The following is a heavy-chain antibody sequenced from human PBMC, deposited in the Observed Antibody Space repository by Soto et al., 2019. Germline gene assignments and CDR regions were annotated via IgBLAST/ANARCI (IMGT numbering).Heavy chain of an antibody. CDR2: IHYSGST. CDR3: TVGGAGHPFDY. J-gene: IGHJ4*02. D-gene: IGHD3-16*01. CDR1: GVSITSHY. Sequence: QVQLQESGPGLVKPSETLSLTCTVAGVSITSHYWTWIRQPPGKGMEWIGNIHYSGSTNYSRSLKGRVIISVDTSENQSSLKLSSVTTADTAVYYCTVGGAGHPFDYWGQGTLVTVSS. V-gene: IGHV4-59*11.